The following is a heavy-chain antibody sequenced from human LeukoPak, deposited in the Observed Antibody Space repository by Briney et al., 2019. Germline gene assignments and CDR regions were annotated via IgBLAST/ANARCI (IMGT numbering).Heavy chain of an antibody. CDR3: ARGPNSNWSGLDF. V-gene: IGHV3-74*01. J-gene: IGHJ4*02. D-gene: IGHD6-6*01. CDR2: ISPTGSTT. Sequence: GGSLRLSCTASGFTFSGHYMNWARQLPGKGLVWVSRISPTGSTTYYADSVKGRFTVSRDNAKNTLYLQVNNLRAEDTAVYYCARGPNSNWSGLDFWGQGTLLTVSS. CDR1: GFTFSGHY.